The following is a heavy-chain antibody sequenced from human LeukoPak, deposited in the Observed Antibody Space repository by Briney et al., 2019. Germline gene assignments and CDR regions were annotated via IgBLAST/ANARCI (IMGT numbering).Heavy chain of an antibody. V-gene: IGHV4-61*02. D-gene: IGHD3-22*01. J-gene: IGHJ4*02. CDR1: GGSISSSNYY. CDR2: IYTSGST. Sequence: ASETLSLTCTVSGGSISSSNYYWGWIRQPAGKGLEWIGRIYTSGSTNYNPSLKSRVTMSVDTSKNQFSLKLSSVTAADTAVYYCARDRYYYDSSGYSHFDYWGQGTLVTVSS. CDR3: ARDRYYYDSSGYSHFDY.